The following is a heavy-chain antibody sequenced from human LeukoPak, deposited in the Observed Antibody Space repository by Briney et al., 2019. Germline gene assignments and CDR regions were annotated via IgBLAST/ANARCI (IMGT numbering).Heavy chain of an antibody. CDR1: GFTFSSYE. Sequence: PGGSLRLSCAASGFTFSSYEMNWVRQAPGKGLEWVSAISSGGSYIYYADSVKGRFTISRDDAKKSLYLQMNSLRAEDTAVYYCARDQYYYDSTEYYDANNFDFWGQGTLVTVSS. V-gene: IGHV3-21*01. D-gene: IGHD3-22*01. CDR2: ISSGGSYI. J-gene: IGHJ4*02. CDR3: ARDQYYYDSTEYYDANNFDF.